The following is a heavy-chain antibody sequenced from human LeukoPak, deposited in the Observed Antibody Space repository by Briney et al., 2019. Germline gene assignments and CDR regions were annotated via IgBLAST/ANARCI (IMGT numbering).Heavy chain of an antibody. CDR2: INHSGST. J-gene: IGHJ4*02. D-gene: IGHD5-24*01. Sequence: SETLSLTCAVYGGSFSGYYWSWIRQPPGKGLEWIGEINHSGSTNYNPSLKSRVTISVDTSKNQFSLKLTSVTAADTAVYYCARGGFNALYWGQGTLVTVSS. V-gene: IGHV4-34*01. CDR1: GGSFSGYY. CDR3: ARGGFNALY.